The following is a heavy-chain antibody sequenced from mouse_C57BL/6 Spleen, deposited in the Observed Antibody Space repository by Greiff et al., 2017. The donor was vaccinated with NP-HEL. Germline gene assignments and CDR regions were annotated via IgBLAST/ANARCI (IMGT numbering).Heavy chain of an antibody. J-gene: IGHJ2*01. V-gene: IGHV5-9-1*02. CDR1: GFTFSSFA. CDR3: TRGGLGFIDY. Sequence: EVKVVESGEGLVKPGGSLKLSCAASGFTFSSFAMSWVRQTPEKRLEWVAYISSGGDYIYYADTVKGRFTISRDNARNTLYLQMSSLKSEDTAMYYCTRGGLGFIDYWGQGTTLTVSS. D-gene: IGHD3-3*01. CDR2: ISSGGDYI.